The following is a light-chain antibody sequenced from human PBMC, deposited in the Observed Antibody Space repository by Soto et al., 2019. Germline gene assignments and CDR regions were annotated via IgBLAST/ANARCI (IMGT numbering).Light chain of an antibody. V-gene: IGLV1-47*01. Sequence: QSVLTQPPSASGTPGQRVTIFCSGSSSNIGINYVYWHQQLPGTAPKLLIYRNDPRPSGVPDRFSGSKSGTSASLAISGLRSEDEADYYCAAWDDSLSGYVFGAGTKVTVL. CDR2: RND. CDR3: AAWDDSLSGYV. CDR1: SSNIGINY. J-gene: IGLJ1*01.